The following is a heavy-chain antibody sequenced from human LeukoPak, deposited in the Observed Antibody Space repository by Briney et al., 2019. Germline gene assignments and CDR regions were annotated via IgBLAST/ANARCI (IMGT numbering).Heavy chain of an antibody. CDR2: IYYSGST. Sequence: PSETLSLTCTVSGCYISSGDYYLSWIRQPPGKGLEWIGYIYYSGSTYYNPSLKSRVTISVDTSKNQFSLKLSSVTAADTAVYYCARDPFRGESFDYWGQGTLVTVSS. J-gene: IGHJ4*02. V-gene: IGHV4-30-4*01. CDR3: ARDPFRGESFDY. CDR1: GCYISSGDYY. D-gene: IGHD3-10*01.